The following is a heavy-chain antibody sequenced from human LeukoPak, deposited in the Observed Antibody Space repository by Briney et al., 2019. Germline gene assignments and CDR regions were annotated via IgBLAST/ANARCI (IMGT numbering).Heavy chain of an antibody. CDR2: INGSGGST. V-gene: IGHV3-23*01. Sequence: GGSLRLSCAASGFTFSTYAMSWVRQAPGKGLEWVSGINGSGGSTYYADSVKGRFTISRDNSKNTLYLQMNSLRAEDTAVYFCARDRDNSGYKGLDVWGQGTTVTVSS. CDR1: GFTFSTYA. D-gene: IGHD3-22*01. CDR3: ARDRDNSGYKGLDV. J-gene: IGHJ6*02.